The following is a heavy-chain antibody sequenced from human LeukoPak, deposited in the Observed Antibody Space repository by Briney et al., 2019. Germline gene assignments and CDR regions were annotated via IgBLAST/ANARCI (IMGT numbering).Heavy chain of an antibody. V-gene: IGHV3-64D*06. J-gene: IGHJ4*02. CDR2: ISSTGGST. CDR3: RRELSGSYTQFLDY. D-gene: IGHD1-26*01. Sequence: GGSLRLSCSAFGFTLGSYTMDCVRQAPGKGLQYVSGISSTGGSTYYADSVKGRFTISRDNSKNTLYLQMSSLRTEATAIYYCRRELSGSYTQFLDYWGQGTLVTVSS. CDR1: GFTLGSYT.